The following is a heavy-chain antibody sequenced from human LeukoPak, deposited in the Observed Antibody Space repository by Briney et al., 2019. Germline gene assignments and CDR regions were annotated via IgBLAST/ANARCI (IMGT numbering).Heavy chain of an antibody. Sequence: SETLSLTCNVSGGSISSTSYYWDWIRQPPGKGLEWIGSTYYSGSTYNNPSLKSRVTISVDTSKNQFSLRLSSVTAADTAVYYCARSNWNAPFDYWGLGTLVTVSS. D-gene: IGHD1-20*01. CDR2: TYYSGST. V-gene: IGHV4-39*01. CDR1: GGSISSTSYY. J-gene: IGHJ4*02. CDR3: ARSNWNAPFDY.